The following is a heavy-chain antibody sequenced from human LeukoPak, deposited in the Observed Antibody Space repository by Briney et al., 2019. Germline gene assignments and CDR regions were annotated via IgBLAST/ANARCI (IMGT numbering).Heavy chain of an antibody. J-gene: IGHJ3*02. CDR3: IKDLRLDLHLDTFEI. CDR1: GFTFDDYA. CDR2: ISWDSGHS. V-gene: IGHV3-9*01. D-gene: IGHD1-7*01. Sequence: GGSLRLSCAACGFTFDDYAMHWVRQAPGKGLEWVSSISWDSGHSVHADAVQGRFTISRDNAKNSLYLQMNNLRPEDTALYYCIKDLRLDLHLDTFEIWGQGTMVTVSS.